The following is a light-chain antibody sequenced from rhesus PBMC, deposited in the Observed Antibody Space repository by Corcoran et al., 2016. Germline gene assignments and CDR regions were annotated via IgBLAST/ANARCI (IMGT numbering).Light chain of an antibody. Sequence: QAALTQPRSVSGAPGESVTIYCPGPSSDIGGYNYVSWYQHHPGTAPKLMIYEVSKRPSGVSDRFSGSKSGNTASLTISGLQSEDEAAYYCSSYAGRNSCVFGSGTKLTVL. CDR3: SSYAGRNSCV. V-gene: IGLV2-32*02. CDR2: EVS. J-gene: IGLJ6*01. CDR1: SSDIGGYNY.